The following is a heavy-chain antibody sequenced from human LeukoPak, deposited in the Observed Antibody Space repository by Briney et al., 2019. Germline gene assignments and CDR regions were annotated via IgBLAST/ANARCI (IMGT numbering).Heavy chain of an antibody. CDR3: ARALRTGQGDYVPVL. V-gene: IGHV5-51*01. J-gene: IGHJ4*02. CDR2: IYPGDSET. Sequence: GQSLKISCKASGYRFTNYWIGWVRQMPGKGLEWMTIIYPGDSETRYSPSFQGQVTISADKSIGTMYLQWSSLKASDTAMYYCARALRTGQGDYVPVLWGQGTLVIVSS. D-gene: IGHD4-17*01. CDR1: GYRFTNYW.